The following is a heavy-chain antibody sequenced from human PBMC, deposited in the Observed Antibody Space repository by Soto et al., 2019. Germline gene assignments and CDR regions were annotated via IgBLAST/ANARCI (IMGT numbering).Heavy chain of an antibody. CDR3: ARYVLRGLIGAFDP. V-gene: IGHV4-59*01. CDR2: IYYSGST. D-gene: IGHD3-10*01. CDR1: GGSISLYY. J-gene: IGHJ5*02. Sequence: SETLSLTCTVSGGSISLYYWSWIRQPPGKGLEWIGYIYYSGSTTYNPSFKSRVTISVDTSKNQFSLKLGSVTAADTAMYYCARYVLRGLIGAFDPWGQGTLVTVSS.